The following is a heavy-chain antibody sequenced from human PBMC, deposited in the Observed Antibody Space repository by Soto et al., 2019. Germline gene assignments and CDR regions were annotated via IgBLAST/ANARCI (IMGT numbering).Heavy chain of an antibody. CDR1: GYTFSSNF. Sequence: QVQLVQSGAEVKKPGASMKISCTASGYTFSSNFIHWVRQAPGRSPEWMGLINPSDGSTTYAHSVQGRVTLSMDTSTRTVYLELTTLGFEDAAVYYCARVNSGAFWYFHVWGRGTLVTVSS. D-gene: IGHD1-26*01. CDR3: ARVNSGAFWYFHV. V-gene: IGHV1-46*04. CDR2: INPSDGST. J-gene: IGHJ2*01.